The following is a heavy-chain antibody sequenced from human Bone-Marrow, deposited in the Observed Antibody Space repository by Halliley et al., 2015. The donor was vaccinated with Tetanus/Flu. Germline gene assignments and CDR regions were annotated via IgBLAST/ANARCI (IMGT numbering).Heavy chain of an antibody. J-gene: IGHJ3*02. CDR3: ARQGIWSGYHKALDAFDI. V-gene: IGHV5-10-1*01. D-gene: IGHD3-3*01. CDR1: GYSFTNYW. Sequence: QLVQSGAEVKKPGESLRISCKGSGYSFTNYWISWVRQMPGKGLEWMGRIDPSDSDTNYSPYSPSLQGHVSFSVDKTISTAYLQWSSRKASDPAIYYCARQGIWSGYHKALDAFDIWGQGTMVTVSS. CDR2: IDPSDSDT.